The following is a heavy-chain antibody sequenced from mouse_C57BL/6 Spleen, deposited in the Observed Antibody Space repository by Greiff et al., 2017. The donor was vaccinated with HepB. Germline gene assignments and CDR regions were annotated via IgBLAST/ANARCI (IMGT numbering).Heavy chain of an antibody. CDR3: VKSGGNPYFDV. CDR2: IRSKSNNYAT. CDR1: GFSFNTYA. J-gene: IGHJ1*03. V-gene: IGHV10-1*01. Sequence: EVQRVESGGGLVQPKGSLKLSCAASGFSFNTYAMNWVRQAPGKGLEWVARIRSKSNNYATYYADSVKDRFTISRDDSESMLYLQMNNLKTEDTAMYYCVKSGGNPYFDVWGTGTTVTVSS. D-gene: IGHD1-1*02.